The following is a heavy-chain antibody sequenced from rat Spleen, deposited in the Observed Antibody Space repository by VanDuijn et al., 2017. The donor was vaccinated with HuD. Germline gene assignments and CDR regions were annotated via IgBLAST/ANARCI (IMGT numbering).Heavy chain of an antibody. CDR2: ISYEGSST. J-gene: IGHJ3*01. D-gene: IGHD1-9*01. V-gene: IGHV5-22*01. CDR1: GFTFSDYY. CDR3: ARRDYGYKDWFAY. Sequence: EVQLVESGGGLVQPGRSLKLSCAASGFTFSDYYMAWVRQAPKKDLEWVASISYEGSSTYYGDSVKGRFTISRDNAKSTLYLQMNSLRSEDTATYYCARRDYGYKDWFAYWGQGTLVTVSS.